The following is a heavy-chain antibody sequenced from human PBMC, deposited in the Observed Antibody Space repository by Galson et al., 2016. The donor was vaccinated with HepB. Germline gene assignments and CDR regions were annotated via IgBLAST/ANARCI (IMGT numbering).Heavy chain of an antibody. CDR1: GFTFVDYD. J-gene: IGHJ4*02. V-gene: IGHV3-72*01. CDR2: SRNKAASYTP. CDR3: ARLHYDGSVFHPFDC. D-gene: IGHD3-22*01. Sequence: SLRLSCATSGFTFVDYDMSWFRQAPGKGLEWVGRSRNKAASYTPEYAASVKGRFIISRDDSRNSLFLQMNSLKTEDTAVYYCARLHYDGSVFHPFDCWGQGTLVTVSS.